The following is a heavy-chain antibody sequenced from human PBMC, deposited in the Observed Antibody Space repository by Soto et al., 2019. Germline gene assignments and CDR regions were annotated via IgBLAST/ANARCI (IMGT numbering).Heavy chain of an antibody. CDR1: GFTFSNYG. CDR2: ISYDGSNK. D-gene: IGHD2-15*01. V-gene: IGHV3-30*18. J-gene: IGHJ4*02. Sequence: QVQLVESGGGVVQPGRSLRLSCAASGFTFSNYGMYWVRQAPGKGLEWVAVISYDGSNKYYADSMKGRFTISRDNSKNXLYLQMNSLRAEDTAVYYCAKDGYCSGGSCYSLDYWGQGTLVTVSS. CDR3: AKDGYCSGGSCYSLDY.